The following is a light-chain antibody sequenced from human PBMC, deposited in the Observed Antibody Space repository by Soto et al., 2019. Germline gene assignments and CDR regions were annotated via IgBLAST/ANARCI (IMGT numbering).Light chain of an antibody. V-gene: IGKV3-20*01. Sequence: EIGLTQSPGTLSLSPGERATRSCRASQSVSSSYLAWYQQKPGQAPRLLIYGASSRAIDIPDRFSGSGSGSDFTLTISRLEPEDFAVYYCQQYGYLGTFGQGTKVDIK. CDR2: GAS. CDR1: QSVSSSY. J-gene: IGKJ1*01. CDR3: QQYGYLGT.